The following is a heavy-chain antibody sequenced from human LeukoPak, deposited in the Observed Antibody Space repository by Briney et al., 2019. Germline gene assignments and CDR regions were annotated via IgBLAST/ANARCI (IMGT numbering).Heavy chain of an antibody. D-gene: IGHD4-17*01. V-gene: IGHV4-34*01. Sequence: PSETLSLTCAVSSGSLSGYSWGWIRQPPGKGLEWVGEISHSGITNYNASLKGRVTISLKKSEIQFSLMLSSVTAADTAVYYCTRQSGTVTPIDCWSQGTLVTVSS. CDR3: TRQSGTVTPIDC. CDR1: SGSLSGYS. CDR2: ISHSGIT. J-gene: IGHJ4*02.